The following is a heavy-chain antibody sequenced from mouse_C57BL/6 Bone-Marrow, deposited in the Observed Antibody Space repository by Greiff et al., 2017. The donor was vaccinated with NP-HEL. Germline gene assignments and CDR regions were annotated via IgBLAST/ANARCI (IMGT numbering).Heavy chain of an antibody. CDR3: ARDRYYGSSSY. J-gene: IGHJ3*01. CDR2: ISYDGSN. D-gene: IGHD1-1*01. CDR1: GYSITSGYY. V-gene: IGHV3-6*01. Sequence: EVQLMESGPGLVKPSQSLSLTCSVTGYSITSGYYWNWIRQFPGNKLEWMGYISYDGSNNYNPSLKNRISITRDTSKNQFFLKLNSVTTEDTATYYCARDRYYGSSSYWGQGTLVTVSA.